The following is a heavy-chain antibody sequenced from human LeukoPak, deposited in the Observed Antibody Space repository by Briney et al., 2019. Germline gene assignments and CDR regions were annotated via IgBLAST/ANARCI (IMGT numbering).Heavy chain of an antibody. V-gene: IGHV4-39*01. CDR3: ARQVVFDY. D-gene: IGHD2-2*01. CDR2: IYYSGST. CDR1: GGSISSSSYY. J-gene: IGHJ4*02. Sequence: SETLSLTCTVSGGSISSSSYYWGWIRQPPGKGLEWIGSIYYSGSTYYNPSLKGRATISVDTSKKQFSLKVISVTAADTAVYYCARQVVFDYWGQGTLVTVSS.